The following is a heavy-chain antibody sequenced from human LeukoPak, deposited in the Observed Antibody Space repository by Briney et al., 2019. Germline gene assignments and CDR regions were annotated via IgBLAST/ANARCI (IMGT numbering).Heavy chain of an antibody. CDR2: ISSSSSYI. Sequence: GGSLRLSCAASGFTFSSYWMSWVRQAPGKGLEWVSSISSSSSYIYYADSVKGRFTISRDNAKNSLYLQMNSLRAEDTAVYYCAKFIAAPFYFDYWGQGTLVTVSS. CDR3: AKFIAAPFYFDY. V-gene: IGHV3-21*01. J-gene: IGHJ4*02. D-gene: IGHD6-13*01. CDR1: GFTFSSYW.